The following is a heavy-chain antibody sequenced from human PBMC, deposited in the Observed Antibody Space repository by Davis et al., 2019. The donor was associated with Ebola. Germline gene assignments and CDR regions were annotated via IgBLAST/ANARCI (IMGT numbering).Heavy chain of an antibody. CDR3: ARVENPGYCSSTSCSMRRWFDP. V-gene: IGHV1-3*01. J-gene: IGHJ5*02. CDR1: GYTFTDYV. D-gene: IGHD2-2*01. Sequence: ASVKVSCKASGYTFTDYVMHWVRQAPGQRLEWMGWINSGNGNTRYSQKFQGRVTITGDTSASTAYMELSNLRSEDTAVYYCARVENPGYCSSTSCSMRRWFDPWGQGTLVTVSS. CDR2: INSGNGNT.